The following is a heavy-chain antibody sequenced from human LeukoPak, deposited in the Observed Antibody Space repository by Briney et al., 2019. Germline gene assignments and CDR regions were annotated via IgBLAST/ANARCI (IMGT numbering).Heavy chain of an antibody. Sequence: GGSLRLSCVASGFTYSHNGMHWVRQAPGKGLEWVAFIQYDGNTIFYADSVKGRFTISRDNSKNTLYLQMNSLRTDDTAVYYCGKEQSGSYAHASAPWGQGTVVTVSS. CDR1: GFTYSHNG. CDR2: IQYDGNTI. J-gene: IGHJ5*02. V-gene: IGHV3-30*02. D-gene: IGHD3-3*01. CDR3: GKEQSGSYAHASAP.